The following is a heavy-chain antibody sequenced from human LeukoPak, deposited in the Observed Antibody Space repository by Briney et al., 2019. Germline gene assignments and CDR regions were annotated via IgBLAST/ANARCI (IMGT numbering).Heavy chain of an antibody. J-gene: IGHJ4*02. CDR1: GFTFSSYA. CDR2: ISGSGGST. V-gene: IGHV3-23*01. CDR3: AKGDYYDSSGYDY. Sequence: PGGSPRLSCAASGFTFSSYAMSWVRQAPGKGLEWVSAISGSGGSTYYADSVKGRFTISRDNSKNTLYLQMNSLRAEDTAVYYCAKGDYYDSSGYDYWGQGTLVTVSS. D-gene: IGHD3-22*01.